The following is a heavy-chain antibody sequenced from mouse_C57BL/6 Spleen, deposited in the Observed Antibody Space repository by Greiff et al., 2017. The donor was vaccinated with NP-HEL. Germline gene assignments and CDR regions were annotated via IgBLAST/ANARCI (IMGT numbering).Heavy chain of an antibody. CDR1: GYAFSSYW. J-gene: IGHJ4*01. Sequence: QVHVKQSGAELVKPGASVKISCKASGYAFSSYWMNWVKQRPGKGLEWIGQIYPGDGDTNYNGKLKGKATLTADKSSSTAYMQLSSLSSEDSAVYFCARSTTTVVAKDAMDYWGQGTSVTVSS. CDR3: ARSTTTVVAKDAMDY. D-gene: IGHD1-1*01. V-gene: IGHV1-80*01. CDR2: IYPGDGDT.